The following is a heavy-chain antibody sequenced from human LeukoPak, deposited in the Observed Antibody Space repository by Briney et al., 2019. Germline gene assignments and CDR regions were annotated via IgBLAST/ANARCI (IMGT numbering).Heavy chain of an antibody. V-gene: IGHV5-51*01. CDR3: ARGVTRCNWFDP. CDR2: IYPADSDT. CDR1: GYRFSANW. J-gene: IGHJ5*02. D-gene: IGHD4-23*01. Sequence: GESLKISCQAFGYRFSANWIGWVRQMPGKGLEWMGIIYPADSDTYYSPSFQGQVTISADKSTSPTYLQWSSLKASDSAMYYCARGVTRCNWFDPWGQGTLVTVSS.